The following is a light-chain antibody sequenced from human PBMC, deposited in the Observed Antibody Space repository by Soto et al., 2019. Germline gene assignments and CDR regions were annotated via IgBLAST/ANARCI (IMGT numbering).Light chain of an antibody. CDR2: KAS. CDR3: QQYNSYGWT. J-gene: IGKJ1*01. Sequence: DIQMTQSPSTLSASVGDRVIITCRASQSISNWLAWYQQKPGKAPNLLIYKASSLKSGVPSRFSGSGSGTEFTLTISSLQPDDCATYYCQQYNSYGWTFGQGTKVDIK. CDR1: QSISNW. V-gene: IGKV1-5*03.